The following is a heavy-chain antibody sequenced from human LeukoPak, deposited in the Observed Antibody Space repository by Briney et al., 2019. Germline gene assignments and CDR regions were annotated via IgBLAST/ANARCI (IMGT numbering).Heavy chain of an antibody. CDR1: GFTFSDHA. Sequence: GGSLRLSCTASGFTFSDHAMHWVRQAPGKGLEWVTVISYHARDQFYADSVKGRFTVSRDNSRNTLYLQMNSLRAEDTAVYYCARQGAQYYYGSGSYYNWFDPWGQGTLVTVSS. D-gene: IGHD3-10*01. V-gene: IGHV3-30*04. CDR2: ISYHARDQ. CDR3: ARQGAQYYYGSGSYYNWFDP. J-gene: IGHJ5*02.